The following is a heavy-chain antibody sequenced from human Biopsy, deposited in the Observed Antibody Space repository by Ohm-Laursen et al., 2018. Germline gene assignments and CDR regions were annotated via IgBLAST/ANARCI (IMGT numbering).Heavy chain of an antibody. D-gene: IGHD5-12*01. Sequence: SDTLSLTWSVNGESSSGYFWNWIRQPPGKGLEWIGEINQSGSTKYNPSLKRRATLSADPSNSQFSLRLTSVTAADTAIYYCARGSGYFKLDVWGQGTTVTVSS. CDR2: INQSGST. J-gene: IGHJ6*02. CDR3: ARGSGYFKLDV. V-gene: IGHV4-34*01. CDR1: GESSSGYF.